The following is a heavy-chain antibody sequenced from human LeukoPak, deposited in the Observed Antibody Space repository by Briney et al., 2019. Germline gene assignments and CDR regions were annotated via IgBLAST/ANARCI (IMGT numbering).Heavy chain of an antibody. CDR2: INWNGDIT. J-gene: IGHJ4*02. V-gene: IGHV3-20*01. CDR1: GFTFDDYG. CDR3: ARDSKSWAGTFDY. D-gene: IGHD6-19*01. Sequence: GGSLRLSCAASGFTFDDYGMSWVRQAPGKGLEWVSDINWNGDITSYADSVKGRVAISRDNAKNSLYLQMNSLRAEDTALYHCARDSKSWAGTFDYWGQGTLVTVSS.